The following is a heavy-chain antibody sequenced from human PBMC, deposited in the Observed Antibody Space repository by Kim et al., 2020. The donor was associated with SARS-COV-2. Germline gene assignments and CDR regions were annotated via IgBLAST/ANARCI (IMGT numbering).Heavy chain of an antibody. CDR2: IYTSGST. D-gene: IGHD3-22*01. Sequence: SETLSLTCTVSGGSISSYYWSWIRQPAGKGLEWIGRIYTSGSTNYNPSLKSRVTMSVDTSKNQFSLKLSSVTAADTAVYYCARDLSPGVIGYDSSGYQVGWFDPWGPGTLVTVSS. V-gene: IGHV4-4*07. J-gene: IGHJ5*02. CDR1: GGSISSYY. CDR3: ARDLSPGVIGYDSSGYQVGWFDP.